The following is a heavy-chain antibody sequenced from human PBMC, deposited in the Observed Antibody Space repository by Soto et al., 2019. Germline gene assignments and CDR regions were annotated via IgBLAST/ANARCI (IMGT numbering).Heavy chain of an antibody. CDR2: ISGSGGST. D-gene: IGHD6-19*01. Sequence: EVQLLESGGGLVQPGGSLRLSCAASGFTFSSYAMNWVRQAPGKGLEWVSVISGSGGSTYYADSVKGRFTISRDNSKNTLYLQMNSLRAEDTAVYYGARRSSGWYFDYWDQGTLVTVSS. CDR3: ARRSSGWYFDY. J-gene: IGHJ4*02. V-gene: IGHV3-23*01. CDR1: GFTFSSYA.